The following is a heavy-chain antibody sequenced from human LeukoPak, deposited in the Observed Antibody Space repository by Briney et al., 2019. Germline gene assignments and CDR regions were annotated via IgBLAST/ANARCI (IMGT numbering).Heavy chain of an antibody. CDR1: GGSISSGSYY. D-gene: IGHD4-17*01. Sequence: SETLSLTCTVSGGSISSGSYYWSWIRQPAGKGLEWIGRIYTSGSTNYNPSLKSRVTISVDTSKNQFSLKLSSVTAADTAVYYCARDPDGDYAYFDYWGQGTLATVSS. V-gene: IGHV4-61*02. CDR2: IYTSGST. J-gene: IGHJ4*02. CDR3: ARDPDGDYAYFDY.